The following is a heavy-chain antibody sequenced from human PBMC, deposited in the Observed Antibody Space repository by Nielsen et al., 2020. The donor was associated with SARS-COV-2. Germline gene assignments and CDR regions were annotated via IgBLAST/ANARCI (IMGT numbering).Heavy chain of an antibody. J-gene: IGHJ5*02. CDR2: IYHSGST. V-gene: IGHV4-4*02. CDR1: GGSISSSNW. Sequence: SETLSPTCAVSGGSISSSNWWSWVRQPPGKGLEWIGEIYHSGSTNYNPSLKSRVTISVDKSKSQFSLKLSSVTAADTAVYYCAIRSSGYYNWFDPWGQGTLVTVSS. D-gene: IGHD3-22*01. CDR3: AIRSSGYYNWFDP.